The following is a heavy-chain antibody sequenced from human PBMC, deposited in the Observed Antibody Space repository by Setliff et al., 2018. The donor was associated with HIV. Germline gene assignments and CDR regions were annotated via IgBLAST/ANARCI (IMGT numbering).Heavy chain of an antibody. D-gene: IGHD3-22*01. Sequence: ASVKVSCKASGYTFTSYGISWVRQAPGQGLEWMGRINPNSGGTNYAQKFQGRVTMTTDTSTSTAYMELRSLRSDDTAVYYCARHASTWYYESSGPPFDYWGQGTLVTVSS. CDR1: GYTFTSYG. CDR3: ARHASTWYYESSGPPFDY. J-gene: IGHJ4*02. CDR2: INPNSGGT. V-gene: IGHV1-18*01.